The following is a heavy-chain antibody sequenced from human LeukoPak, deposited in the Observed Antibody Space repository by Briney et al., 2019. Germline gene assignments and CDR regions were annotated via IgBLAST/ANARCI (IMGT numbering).Heavy chain of an antibody. CDR3: AREMSPGNYFDY. Sequence: SVKVSCKASGGTFSSYAISWVRQAPGQGLEWMGGIIPIFGTANYAQKFQGRVTITADESTSTAYMELSSLRSEDTAVYYCAREMSPGNYFDYWGQGTLVTVSS. V-gene: IGHV1-69*01. J-gene: IGHJ4*02. CDR2: IIPIFGTA. D-gene: IGHD2-2*01. CDR1: GGTFSSYA.